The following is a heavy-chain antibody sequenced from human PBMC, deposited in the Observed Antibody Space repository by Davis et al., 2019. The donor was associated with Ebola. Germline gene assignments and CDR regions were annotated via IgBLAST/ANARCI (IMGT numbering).Heavy chain of an antibody. CDR3: AKNDILTGYYLGWFDP. CDR2: IIPIFGTA. Sequence: SVKVSCKASGYTFTSYGISWVRQAPGQGLEWMGGIIPIFGTANYAQKFQGRVTITADKSTSTAYMELSSLRSEDTAVYYCAKNDILTGYYLGWFDPWGQGTLVTVSS. D-gene: IGHD3-9*01. CDR1: GYTFTSYG. V-gene: IGHV1-69*06. J-gene: IGHJ5*02.